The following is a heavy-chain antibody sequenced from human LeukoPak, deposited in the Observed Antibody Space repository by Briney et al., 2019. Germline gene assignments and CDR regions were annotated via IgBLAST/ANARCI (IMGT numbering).Heavy chain of an antibody. D-gene: IGHD6-6*01. V-gene: IGHV4-59*01. CDR2: IYYSGST. CDR1: GGSFSGYY. CDR3: ARGGFSIAALDY. Sequence: SETLSLTCAVYGGSFSGYYWSWIRQPPGKGLEWIGYIYYSGSTNYNPSLKSRVTISVDTSKNQFSLKLSSVTAADTAVYYCARGGFSIAALDYWGQGTLVTVSS. J-gene: IGHJ4*02.